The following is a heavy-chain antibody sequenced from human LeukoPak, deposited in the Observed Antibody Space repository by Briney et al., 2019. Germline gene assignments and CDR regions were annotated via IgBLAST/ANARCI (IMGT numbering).Heavy chain of an antibody. J-gene: IGHJ4*02. Sequence: PGGSLRLSWEASGFTFSSYAMSWVRQAPGKGLAWVSVISSSADSTYYADSVKGRFTISRDNSKNTLYLQMNNLRAEDTAVYYCAKPLEKYTYGGNFDYWGQGILVTVSS. CDR2: ISSSADST. CDR1: GFTFSSYA. D-gene: IGHD4-23*01. CDR3: AKPLEKYTYGGNFDY. V-gene: IGHV3-23*01.